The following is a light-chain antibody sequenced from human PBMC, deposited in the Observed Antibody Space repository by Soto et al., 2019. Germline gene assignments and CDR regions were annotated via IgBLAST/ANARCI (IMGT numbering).Light chain of an antibody. J-gene: IGKJ2*01. V-gene: IGKV3-15*01. Sequence: EVVMTQSPATLYVSPGERVTLSCRASQAVGYNLAWYQHKPGQAPRLLIYGASTRVTGIPTRFSGSGSGTEFTLPISSLQSEDFAIYYCQQSYTFGQGTKLEIK. CDR1: QAVGYN. CDR3: QQSYT. CDR2: GAS.